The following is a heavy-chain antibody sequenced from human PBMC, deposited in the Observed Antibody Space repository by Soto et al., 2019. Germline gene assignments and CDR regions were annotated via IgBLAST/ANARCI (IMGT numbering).Heavy chain of an antibody. D-gene: IGHD6-19*01. CDR3: AQWPGAFGY. Sequence: QVQLVESGGGVVQPGRSLRLSCAASGFTFSSYAMHWVRQAPGKGMEWVAVISYDGSNKYYVDSVKGRFTISRDNSKSTLYLQMNSLRAEDTAVYYCAQWPGAFGYWGQGTLVTVSS. J-gene: IGHJ4*02. CDR2: ISYDGSNK. V-gene: IGHV3-30-3*01. CDR1: GFTFSSYA.